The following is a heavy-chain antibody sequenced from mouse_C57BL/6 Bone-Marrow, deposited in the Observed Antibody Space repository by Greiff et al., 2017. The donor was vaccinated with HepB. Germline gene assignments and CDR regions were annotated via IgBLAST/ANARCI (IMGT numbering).Heavy chain of an antibody. D-gene: IGHD1-1*01. CDR1: GFTFSSYA. J-gene: IGHJ2*01. V-gene: IGHV5-9-1*02. CDR2: ISSGGDYI. CDR3: TREGARGAYYYGSSDY. Sequence: EVKLMESGEGLVKPGGSLKLSCAASGFTFSSYAMSWVRQTPEKRLEWVAYISSGGDYIYYADTVKGRFTISRDNARNTLYLQMSSLKSEDTAMYYCTREGARGAYYYGSSDYWGQGTTLTVSS.